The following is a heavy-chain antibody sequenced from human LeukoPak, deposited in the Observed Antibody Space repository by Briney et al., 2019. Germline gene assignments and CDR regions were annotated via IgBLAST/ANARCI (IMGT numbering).Heavy chain of an antibody. CDR2: IYYAGYT. CDR1: GGSISSYF. D-gene: IGHD4-17*01. J-gene: IGHJ2*01. V-gene: IGHV4-59*08. Sequence: SETLSLTCTVSGGSISSYFWSWIRQPPGKALEWIGYIYYAGYTKYSPSLKGRVTISVDTSKNQFSLRLSSVTAADTAVYYCARHVAVTPWYFDLWGRGTLVTVSS. CDR3: ARHVAVTPWYFDL.